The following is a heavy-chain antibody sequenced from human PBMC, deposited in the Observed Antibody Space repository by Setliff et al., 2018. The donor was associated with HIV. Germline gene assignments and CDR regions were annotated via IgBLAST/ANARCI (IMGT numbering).Heavy chain of an antibody. V-gene: IGHV1-46*01. D-gene: IGHD6-6*01. CDR3: ARDPAPSSSASYFQH. CDR1: GYTFTSYY. J-gene: IGHJ1*01. Sequence: ASVKVSCKASGYTFTSYYMHWVRQAPGQGLEWMGIINPSSGSTTYAQKFQGRVTMTRDTSTSTVYMELSSLRSEDTAVYYCARDPAPSSSASYFQHWGQGTPVTGSS. CDR2: INPSSGST.